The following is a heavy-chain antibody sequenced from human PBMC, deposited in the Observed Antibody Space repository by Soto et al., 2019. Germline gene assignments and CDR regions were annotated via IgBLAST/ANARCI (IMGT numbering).Heavy chain of an antibody. CDR2: ISSNGGST. J-gene: IGHJ4*02. Sequence: VGSLRLSCSASGFTFSSYAMHWVRQAPGKGLEYVSAISSNGGSTYYADSVKGRSTISRDNSKNTLYLQMSSLRAEDTAVYYCVTPLAAVAPDYWGQGTLVTVSS. V-gene: IGHV3-64D*06. D-gene: IGHD6-19*01. CDR1: GFTFSSYA. CDR3: VTPLAAVAPDY.